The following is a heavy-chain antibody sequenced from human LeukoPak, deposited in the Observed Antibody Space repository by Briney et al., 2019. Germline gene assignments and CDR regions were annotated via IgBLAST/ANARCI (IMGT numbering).Heavy chain of an antibody. J-gene: IGHJ5*02. V-gene: IGHV4-4*07. CDR2: IYSSGST. Sequence: PSETLSLTCTVSGGSISTYYWSWIRQPAGKGLEWIGRIYSSGSTNYNPSLKSRVTMSLDTSKNQFSLNLSSVTAADTAVYYCARKTRYCSTGRCNWDAWGQGILVTASS. CDR1: GGSISTYY. D-gene: IGHD2-15*01. CDR3: ARKTRYCSTGRCNWDA.